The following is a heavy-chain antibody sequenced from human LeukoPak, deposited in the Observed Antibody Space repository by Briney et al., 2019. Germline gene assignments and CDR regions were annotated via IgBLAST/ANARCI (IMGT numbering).Heavy chain of an antibody. CDR2: INPNSGGT. D-gene: IGHD5-18*01. J-gene: IGHJ4*02. CDR1: GYTFTGYY. V-gene: IGHV1-2*02. Sequence: ASVKVSCKASGYTFTGYYMHWVRQAPGQGLEWMGWINPNSGGTNYAQKFQGRVTMTRDTSISTAYMELSRLRSNDTAVYYCARVQRAAMAFDYWGQGTLVTVSS. CDR3: ARVQRAAMAFDY.